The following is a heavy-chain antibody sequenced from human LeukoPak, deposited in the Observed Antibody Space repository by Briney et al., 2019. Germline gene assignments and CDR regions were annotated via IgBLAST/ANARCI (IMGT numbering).Heavy chain of an antibody. CDR3: ARDRVIAASGTTGGYFDY. D-gene: IGHD6-13*01. Sequence: ASVKVSCKASGYTFTSYYMHWVRQAPGQGLEWMGIINPSGGSTSYAQKFQGRVTMTRDTSTSTVYMELSSLRSEDTAVYYCARDRVIAASGTTGGYFDYWGQGTLVTVSS. J-gene: IGHJ4*02. CDR1: GYTFTSYY. CDR2: INPSGGST. V-gene: IGHV1-46*01.